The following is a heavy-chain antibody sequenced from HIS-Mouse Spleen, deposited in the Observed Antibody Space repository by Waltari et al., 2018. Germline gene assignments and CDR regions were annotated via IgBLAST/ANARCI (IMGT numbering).Heavy chain of an antibody. J-gene: IGHJ4*02. CDR3: AREGALGYFDY. CDR2: INPNSGGT. CDR1: GYTFTGYY. V-gene: IGHV1-2*02. Sequence: QVQLVQSGAEVKKPGASVKVSCKASGYTFTGYYMHWVRQAPGQGLAWMGWINPNSGGTNDAQKFQGRVTMTRDTSISTAYMELSRLRSDDTAVYYCAREGALGYFDYWGQGTLVTVSS. D-gene: IGHD7-27*01.